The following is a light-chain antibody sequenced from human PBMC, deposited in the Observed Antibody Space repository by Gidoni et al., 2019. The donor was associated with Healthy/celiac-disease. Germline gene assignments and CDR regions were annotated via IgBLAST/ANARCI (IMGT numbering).Light chain of an antibody. V-gene: IGKV3-15*01. CDR3: QQYNNWPHIT. Sequence: EIVMTQSPATLSVSPGERATLSCRASQSVSSNLAWYQQKPGQAPRLLIYGASTRATGIPASFRGSWSGTEFTLTISSLQSEDFAVYYCQQYNNWPHITFGPXTRLEIK. CDR2: GAS. CDR1: QSVSSN. J-gene: IGKJ5*01.